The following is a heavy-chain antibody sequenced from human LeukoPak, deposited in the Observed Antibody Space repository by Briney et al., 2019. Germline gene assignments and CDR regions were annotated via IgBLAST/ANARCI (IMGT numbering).Heavy chain of an antibody. D-gene: IGHD2-15*01. CDR1: GFTFSSYG. CDR3: AKDGPGYCSGGSCYGVDY. CDR2: ISYDGSNK. J-gene: IGHJ4*02. V-gene: IGHV3-30*18. Sequence: GGSLRLSCAASGFTFSSYGMPWVRQAPGKGLEWVAVISYDGSNKYYADSVKGRFTISRDNSKNTLYLQMNSLRAEDTAVYYCAKDGPGYCSGGSCYGVDYWGQGTLVTVSS.